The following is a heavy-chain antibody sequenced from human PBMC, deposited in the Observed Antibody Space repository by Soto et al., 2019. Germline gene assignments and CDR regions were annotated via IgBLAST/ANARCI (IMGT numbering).Heavy chain of an antibody. CDR3: ARTYSSSPRFDY. D-gene: IGHD6-6*01. CDR1: GGSISSGGYY. J-gene: IGHJ4*02. V-gene: IGHV4-31*03. Sequence: QVQLQESGPGLVKPSQTLSLTCTVSGGSISSGGYYWSWIRQHPGKGLEWIGYIYYSGSTYYNPSLKSRVTISVDTSKNQFSLKVSSVTAADTAVYYCARTYSSSPRFDYWGQGTLVTVSS. CDR2: IYYSGST.